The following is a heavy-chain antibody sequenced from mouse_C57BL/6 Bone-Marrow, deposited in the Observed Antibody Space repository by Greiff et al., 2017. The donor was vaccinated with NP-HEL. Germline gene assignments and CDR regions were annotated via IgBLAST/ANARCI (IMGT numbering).Heavy chain of an antibody. CDR1: GFTFSSYG. D-gene: IGHD1-1*01. J-gene: IGHJ4*01. Sequence: EVMLVESGGDLVKPGGSLKLSCAASGFTFSSYGMSWVRQTPDKRLEWVATISSGGSYTYYPDSVKGRFTISRDNAKITLYLQMSSLKSEDTAMYYCARHKDYYGNAMDYWGQGTSVTVSS. CDR3: ARHKDYYGNAMDY. CDR2: ISSGGSYT. V-gene: IGHV5-6*01.